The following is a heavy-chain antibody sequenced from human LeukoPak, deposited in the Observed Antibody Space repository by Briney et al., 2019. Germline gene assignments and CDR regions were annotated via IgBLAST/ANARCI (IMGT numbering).Heavy chain of an antibody. CDR2: IKSKTDGGTT. Sequence: PGGSLRLSCAASGFTFSNAWMSWVRQAPGKGLEWVGRIKSKTDGGTTDYAAPVKGRFTISRDDSKNTLYLQMNSLKTEDTAVYYCTTRLPQWLAPFDYWGQGTLVTVSS. V-gene: IGHV3-15*01. CDR1: GFTFSNAW. J-gene: IGHJ4*02. CDR3: TTRLPQWLAPFDY. D-gene: IGHD6-19*01.